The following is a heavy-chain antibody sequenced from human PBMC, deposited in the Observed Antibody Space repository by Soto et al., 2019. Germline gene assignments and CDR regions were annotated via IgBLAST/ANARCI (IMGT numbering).Heavy chain of an antibody. D-gene: IGHD2-15*01. CDR3: AKDVIGGGYCSGGSCYSYY. CDR2: ISGSGGST. CDR1: GFTFSSYA. V-gene: IGHV3-23*01. Sequence: GGSLRLSCAASGFTFSSYAMSWVRQAPGKGLEWVSAISGSGGSTYYADSVKGRFTISRDNSKNTLYLQMNSLRAEDTAVYYCAKDVIGGGYCSGGSCYSYYWGQGTLVTVSS. J-gene: IGHJ4*02.